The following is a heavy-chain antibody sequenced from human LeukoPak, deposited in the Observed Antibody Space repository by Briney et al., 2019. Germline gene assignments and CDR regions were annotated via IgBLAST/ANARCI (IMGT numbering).Heavy chain of an antibody. CDR1: GLTVSSNY. CDR2: MYTGGTT. CDR3: ARGQLRAFDY. Sequence: GGCLRLSCAASGLTVSSNYMTWVRQAPGKGLEWVSVMYTGGTTYYAASVQGRFTISRDNSKNTLFLQMDSLRVEDTAVYYCARGQLRAFDYWGRGTLVTVAS. J-gene: IGHJ4*02. D-gene: IGHD1-1*01. V-gene: IGHV3-53*01.